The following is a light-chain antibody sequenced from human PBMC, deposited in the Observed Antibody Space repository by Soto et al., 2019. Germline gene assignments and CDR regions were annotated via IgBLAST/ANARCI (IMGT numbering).Light chain of an antibody. Sequence: EIVLTQSPGTLSLSPGQRATLSRRASDSVSSNYLAWYQQKPGQAPRLLIYRSSTRVTGIPDRFSGSGSGTDFTLTISRLEPEDFAVYFCQQYVNSLTFGGGTKVEIK. CDR1: DSVSSNY. V-gene: IGKV3-20*01. CDR3: QQYVNSLT. J-gene: IGKJ4*01. CDR2: RSS.